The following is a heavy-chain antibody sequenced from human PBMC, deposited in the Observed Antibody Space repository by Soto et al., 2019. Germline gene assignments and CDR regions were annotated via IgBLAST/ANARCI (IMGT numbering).Heavy chain of an antibody. CDR1: GGSISSSSYY. J-gene: IGHJ5*02. D-gene: IGHD1-1*01. Sequence: SETLSLTCTVSGGSISSSSYYWGWIRQPPGKGLEWIGSIYYSGSTYYNPSLKSRVTISVDTSKNQFSLKLSSVTAADTAVYYCARHTRPIEGWFDPWGQGTLVTVSS. CDR2: IYYSGST. V-gene: IGHV4-39*01. CDR3: ARHTRPIEGWFDP.